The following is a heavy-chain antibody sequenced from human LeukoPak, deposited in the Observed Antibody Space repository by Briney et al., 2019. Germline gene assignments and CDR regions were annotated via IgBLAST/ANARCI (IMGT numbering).Heavy chain of an antibody. CDR1: GFTFSSYS. CDR2: ISSSSSYI. D-gene: IGHD6-6*01. CDR3: ARYEQLERHFDY. Sequence: GGSLRLSCAASGFTFSSYSMNWVRQAPGKGLEWVSSISSSSSYIYYADSVKGRFTISRDNAKNSLYLQMNSLRAEDTAVYYCARYEQLERHFDYWGQGTLVTVSS. V-gene: IGHV3-21*01. J-gene: IGHJ4*02.